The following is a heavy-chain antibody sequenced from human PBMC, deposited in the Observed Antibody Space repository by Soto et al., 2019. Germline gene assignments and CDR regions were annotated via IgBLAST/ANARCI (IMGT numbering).Heavy chain of an antibody. CDR3: ATSKKGYSWNYFDP. CDR1: GASISGSYYY. CDR2: VFYTGFT. V-gene: IGHV4-39*01. J-gene: IGHJ4*02. Sequence: SETLSLTCAVSGASISGSYYYWAWLRQSPGKGPEWIGSVFYTGFTSYNPSLESRVSVSVDTSKSQFSLKLSAVTAADTAVYSCATSKKGYSWNYFDPWGQGALVTVSS. D-gene: IGHD5-12*01.